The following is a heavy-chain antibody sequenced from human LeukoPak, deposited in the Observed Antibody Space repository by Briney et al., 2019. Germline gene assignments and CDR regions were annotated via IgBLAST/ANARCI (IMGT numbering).Heavy chain of an antibody. CDR3: ARVVGLTGYSSSWYSGYYYYMDV. CDR1: GVTFSSYA. D-gene: IGHD6-13*01. J-gene: IGHJ6*03. Sequence: SVKVSCKASGVTFSSYAISWVRQAPGQGLEWMGGIIPIFGTTNYAQKFQGRVTITADKSTSTAYMELSSLRSEDTAVYYCARVVGLTGYSSSWYSGYYYYMDVWGKGTTVTVSS. V-gene: IGHV1-69*06. CDR2: IIPIFGTT.